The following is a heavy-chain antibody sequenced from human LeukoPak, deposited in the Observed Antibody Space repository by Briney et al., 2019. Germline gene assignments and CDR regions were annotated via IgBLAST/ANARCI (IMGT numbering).Heavy chain of an antibody. J-gene: IGHJ4*02. V-gene: IGHV4-34*01. CDR3: ARIRLSPASYDSSGGFGY. Sequence: SETLSFTCAVYGGSFSGYYWSWIRQPPGKGLEWIGEINHSGSTNYNPSLKSRVTISVDTSKNQFSLKLSSVTAADTAVYYCARIRLSPASYDSSGGFGYWGQGTLVTVSS. CDR2: INHSGST. CDR1: GGSFSGYY. D-gene: IGHD3-22*01.